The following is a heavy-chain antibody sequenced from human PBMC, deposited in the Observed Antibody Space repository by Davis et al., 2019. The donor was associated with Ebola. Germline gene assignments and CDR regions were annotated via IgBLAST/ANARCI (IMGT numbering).Heavy chain of an antibody. D-gene: IGHD6-13*01. CDR2: IYSGGST. V-gene: IGHV3-53*04. J-gene: IGHJ4*02. CDR1: GFTFSDYY. CDR3: ARAMGYSSSWYY. Sequence: GGSLRLSCAASGFTFSDYYMSWIRQAPGKGLEWVSVIYSGGSTYYADSVKGRFTISRHNSKNTLYLQMNSLRAEDTAVYYCARAMGYSSSWYYWGQGTLVTVSS.